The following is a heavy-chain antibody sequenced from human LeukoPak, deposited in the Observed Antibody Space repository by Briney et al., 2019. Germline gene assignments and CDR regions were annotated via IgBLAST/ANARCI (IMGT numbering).Heavy chain of an antibody. CDR1: GYTFTSYY. Sequence: GASVKVSRKASGYTFTSYYIHWVRLAPGQGLEWMGIINPSGGGTKYAQKFQGRVTMTRDASTSTVYMKLSSLRSEDTAVYYCARDGYLFDYWGQGTLVTISS. CDR2: INPSGGGT. CDR3: ARDGYLFDY. V-gene: IGHV1-46*01. D-gene: IGHD5-12*01. J-gene: IGHJ4*02.